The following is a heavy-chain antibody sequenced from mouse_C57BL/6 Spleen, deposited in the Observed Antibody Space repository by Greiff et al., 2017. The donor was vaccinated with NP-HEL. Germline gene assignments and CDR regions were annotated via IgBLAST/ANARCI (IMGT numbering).Heavy chain of an antibody. V-gene: IGHV1-80*01. CDR3: AREDTTVYAMDY. J-gene: IGHJ4*01. Sequence: VQLQQSGAELVKPGASVKISCKASGYAFSSYWMNWVKQRPGKGLEWIGQIYPGDGDTNYNGKFKGKATLTADKSSSTAYMQLSSLTSEDSAVYFCAREDTTVYAMDYWGQGTSVTVSS. CDR2: IYPGDGDT. D-gene: IGHD1-1*01. CDR1: GYAFSSYW.